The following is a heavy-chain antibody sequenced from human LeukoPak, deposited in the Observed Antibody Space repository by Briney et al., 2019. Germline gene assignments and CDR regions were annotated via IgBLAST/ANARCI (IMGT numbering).Heavy chain of an antibody. V-gene: IGHV1-46*01. CDR2: INPSGGST. Sequence: VASVKVSCQASGYTFTSYYIHWVRQAPGQGLEWMGIINPSGGSTSHAQKFQGRVTMTRDTSTSTVYMELSSLRSEDTAVYYCAREGSSGLYYFDYWGQGTLVTVSS. J-gene: IGHJ4*02. CDR3: AREGSSGLYYFDY. D-gene: IGHD6-19*01. CDR1: GYTFTSYY.